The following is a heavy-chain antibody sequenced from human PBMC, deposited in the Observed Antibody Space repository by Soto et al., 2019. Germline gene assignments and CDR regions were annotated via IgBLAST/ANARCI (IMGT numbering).Heavy chain of an antibody. V-gene: IGHV3-23*01. CDR2: ISGSGGST. Sequence: PGGSLRLSCAAPGFTFSSYAMSWVRQAPGKGLEWVSAISGSGGSTYYADSVKGRFTISRDNSKNTLYLQMNSLRAEDTAVYYCAKHPLGYCSSTSRYYMDVWGKGTTVTVSS. CDR3: AKHPLGYCSSTSRYYMDV. J-gene: IGHJ6*03. D-gene: IGHD2-2*01. CDR1: GFTFSSYA.